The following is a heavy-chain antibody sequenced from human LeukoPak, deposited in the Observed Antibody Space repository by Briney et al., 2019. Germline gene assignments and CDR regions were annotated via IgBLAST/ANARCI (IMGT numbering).Heavy chain of an antibody. CDR2: INPNSGGT. CDR1: GYTFTSYG. Sequence: GASVKVSCKASGYTFTSYGISWVRQAPGQGLEWMGWINPNSGGTNYAQKFQGRVTMTRDTSISTAYMELSRLKSDDTAVYYCARGTVITVYWGQGTLVTVSS. J-gene: IGHJ4*02. D-gene: IGHD4-17*01. V-gene: IGHV1-2*02. CDR3: ARGTVITVY.